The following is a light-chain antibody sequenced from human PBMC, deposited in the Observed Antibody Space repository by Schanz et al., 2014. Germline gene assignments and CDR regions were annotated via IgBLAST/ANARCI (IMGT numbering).Light chain of an antibody. CDR2: EGN. CDR1: SSDVGSYKL. V-gene: IGLV2-23*01. J-gene: IGLJ3*02. CDR3: CSYAGSNNLGV. Sequence: QSALTQPASVSGSPGQSITISCTGPSSDVGSYKLVSWYQHHPGKAPKLMLYEGNKRPSGVSNRFSGSKSGNTASLTISGLQAEDEADYYCCSYAGSNNLGVFGGGTKLTVL.